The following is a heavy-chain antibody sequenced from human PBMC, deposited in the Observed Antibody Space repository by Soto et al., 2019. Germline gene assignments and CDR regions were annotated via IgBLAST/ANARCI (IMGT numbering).Heavy chain of an antibody. CDR3: ARDRWIAATRWFDP. CDR2: IYYSGST. Sequence: SETLSLTCTVSGGSVKSGSYYWSWIRQPPGKGLEWIGYIYYSGSTNYNPSLKSRVTISVDTSKNQFSLKLSSVTAADTAVYYCARDRWIAATRWFDPWGQGTLVTVSS. CDR1: GGSVKSGSYY. V-gene: IGHV4-61*01. J-gene: IGHJ5*02. D-gene: IGHD6-13*01.